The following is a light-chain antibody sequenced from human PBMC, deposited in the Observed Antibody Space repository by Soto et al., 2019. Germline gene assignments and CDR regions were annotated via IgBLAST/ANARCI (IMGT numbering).Light chain of an antibody. CDR2: DAS. CDR3: QQRSNGLT. CDR1: QSVSRY. Sequence: EIVLTQSPATLSLSPGERATLSCRASQSVSRYLAWYQQKPGQAPRLLIYDASNRATGIPARFSGSGSGTDFTLTISSLEPEDCALYYCQQRSNGLTFGGGTKVEIK. V-gene: IGKV3-11*01. J-gene: IGKJ4*01.